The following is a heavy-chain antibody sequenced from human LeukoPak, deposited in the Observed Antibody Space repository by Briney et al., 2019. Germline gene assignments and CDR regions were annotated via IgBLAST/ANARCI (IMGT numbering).Heavy chain of an antibody. D-gene: IGHD3-3*01. J-gene: IGHJ4*02. CDR3: ARDASPRLWSGYQHDY. V-gene: IGHV1-69*01. CDR1: GGTFSSYA. Sequence: SVKVSCKASGGTFSSYAISWVRQAPGQGLEWMGGIIPIFGTANYAQKFQGRVTITADESTSTAYMELSSLRSDDTAVYYCARDASPRLWSGYQHDYWGQGTLVTVSS. CDR2: IIPIFGTA.